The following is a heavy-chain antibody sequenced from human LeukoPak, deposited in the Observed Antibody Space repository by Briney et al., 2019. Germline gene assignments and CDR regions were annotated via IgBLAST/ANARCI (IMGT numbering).Heavy chain of an antibody. D-gene: IGHD4-17*01. CDR3: AICWGDYVPCDAFDI. CDR1: GGSISSGGYS. V-gene: IGHV4-30-2*01. CDR2: IYHSGST. J-gene: IGHJ3*02. Sequence: PSQTLSPTCAVSGGSISSGGYSWSWIRQPPGKGLEWIGYIYHSGSTYYNPSLKSRVTISVDRSKNQFSLKLSSVTAADTAVYYCAICWGDYVPCDAFDIWSQGTMVTVSS.